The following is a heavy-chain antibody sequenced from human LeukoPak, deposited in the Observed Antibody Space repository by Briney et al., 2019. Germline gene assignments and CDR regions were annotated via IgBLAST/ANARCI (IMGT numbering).Heavy chain of an antibody. CDR1: GGSISSYY. D-gene: IGHD4-17*01. J-gene: IGHJ4*02. CDR3: ARYDYGDSRGLDY. CDR2: IYYSGST. V-gene: IGHV4-59*08. Sequence: PSETLSLTCTVSGGSISSYYWSWIRQPPGKGLEWIGYIYYSGSTNYNPSLKSRVTISVDTSKNQFSLKLSSVTAADTAVYYCARYDYGDSRGLDYWGQGTLVTASS.